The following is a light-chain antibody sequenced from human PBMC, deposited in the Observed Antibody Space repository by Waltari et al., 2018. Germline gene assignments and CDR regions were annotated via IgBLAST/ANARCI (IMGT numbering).Light chain of an antibody. CDR3: ISYTSSRHYV. J-gene: IGLJ1*01. V-gene: IGLV2-14*03. CDR1: SSHVGGYKY. Sequence: QSALTQPPSVSGSPGQSITISCTGSSSHVGGYKYVSWYQQHPGKAPKLIIFDVSGRPFGVPTRFSGSKSGNTASLTISGLQPDDEADYHCISYTSSRHYVFGSGTKVIVL. CDR2: DVS.